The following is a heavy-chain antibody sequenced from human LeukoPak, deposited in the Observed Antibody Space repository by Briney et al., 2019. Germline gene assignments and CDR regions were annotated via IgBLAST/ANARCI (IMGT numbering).Heavy chain of an antibody. J-gene: IGHJ4*02. Sequence: GRSLRLSCAASGFTFDDYAMHWVRQAPGKGLEWVSGISWNSGSIDYADSVKGRFTISRDNAKNSLYVQMNSLRAEDMALYYCVKGSCSGGSCCLDYWGQGTLVTVAS. V-gene: IGHV3-9*03. CDR2: ISWNSGSI. CDR3: VKGSCSGGSCCLDY. CDR1: GFTFDDYA. D-gene: IGHD2-15*01.